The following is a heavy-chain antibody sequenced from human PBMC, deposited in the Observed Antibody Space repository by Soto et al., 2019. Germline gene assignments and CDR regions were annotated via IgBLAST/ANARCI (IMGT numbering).Heavy chain of an antibody. Sequence: GGSLRLSCAASGFTFSSYAVSWVRQAPGKGPEWISSISGSGSTIYYADSVKGRLTISRDNSKNTLYLQMSSLRAEDTAVYYCAKVFYYYDSSGYYYFDYWGQGTLVTVSS. CDR1: GFTFSSYA. D-gene: IGHD3-22*01. CDR3: AKVFYYYDSSGYYYFDY. V-gene: IGHV3-23*01. CDR2: ISGSGSTI. J-gene: IGHJ4*02.